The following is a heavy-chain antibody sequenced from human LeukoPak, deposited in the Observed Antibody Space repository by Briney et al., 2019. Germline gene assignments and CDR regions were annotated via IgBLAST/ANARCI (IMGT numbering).Heavy chain of an antibody. CDR2: IKQDGSEK. J-gene: IGHJ4*02. V-gene: IGHV3-7*01. CDR3: ARHESPSIVVVPAAMGGDYFDY. CDR1: GFTFSSYW. Sequence: GGSLRLSCEASGFTFSSYWMSWVRQAPGKGLEWVANIKQDGSEKYYVDSVKGRFTISRDNAKNSLYLQMNSLRADDTAVYYCARHESPSIVVVPAAMGGDYFDYWGQGTLVTVSS. D-gene: IGHD2-2*01.